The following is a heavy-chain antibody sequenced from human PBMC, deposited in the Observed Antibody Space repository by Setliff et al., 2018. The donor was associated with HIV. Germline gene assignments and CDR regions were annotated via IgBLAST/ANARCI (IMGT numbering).Heavy chain of an antibody. CDR2: INPNSGGT. CDR3: ARTLPQYTNLFDY. J-gene: IGHJ4*02. V-gene: IGHV1-2*02. CDR1: GYTFSDYY. Sequence: ASVKVSCKASGYTFSDYYMHWVRQAPGQGLEWMGWINPNSGGTNYAQKFQGRVNMTRDTSISTTYMELSRLRSDDTAVYYCARTLPQYTNLFDYWGQGTLVTVSS. D-gene: IGHD5-18*01.